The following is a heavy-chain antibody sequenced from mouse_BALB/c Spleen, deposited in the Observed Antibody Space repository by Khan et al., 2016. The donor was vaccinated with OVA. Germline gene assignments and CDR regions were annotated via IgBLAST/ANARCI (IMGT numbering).Heavy chain of an antibody. J-gene: IGHJ2*01. D-gene: IGHD1-1*01. V-gene: IGHV1-9*01. Sequence: QVQLQQSGAELMKPGASVKISCKATGYIFSGYWLEWVKQRPGHGLEWIGEILPGSGSRNYNEKFKGKAIFTADISSKTTYMQLSSLTSEDSAVYYCARVNYGSRDYFDYWGQGTTLTVSS. CDR3: ARVNYGSRDYFDY. CDR1: GYIFSGYW. CDR2: ILPGSGSR.